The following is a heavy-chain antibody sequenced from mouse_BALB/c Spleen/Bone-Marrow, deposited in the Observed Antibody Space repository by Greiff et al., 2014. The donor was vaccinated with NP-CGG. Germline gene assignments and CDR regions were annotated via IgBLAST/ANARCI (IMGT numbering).Heavy chain of an antibody. CDR2: IYPGDGDT. J-gene: IGHJ2*01. CDR3: ARGFPFDY. Sequence: VQLQQSGAELARPGAPVKLSCKASGYTFTSYWMQWVKQRPGQGLEWIGAIYPGDGDTRYTQKFKGKATLTADKSSSTAYMQLSSLASEDSAFYYCARGFPFDYWGQGTTLTVSS. CDR1: GYTFTSYW. V-gene: IGHV1-87*01.